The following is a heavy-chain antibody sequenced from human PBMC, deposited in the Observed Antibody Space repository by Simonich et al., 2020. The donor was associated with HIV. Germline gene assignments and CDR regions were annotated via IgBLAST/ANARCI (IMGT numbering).Heavy chain of an antibody. D-gene: IGHD4-17*01. CDR1: GWSFSGYY. V-gene: IGHV4-34*04. CDR3: ARRHPTTVTTPYFDY. CDR2: INHSGST. Sequence: QVQLQQWGAGLLKPSETLSLTCAVYGWSFSGYYWSWIRQPPGKGLEWIGEINHSGSTNNSPPLKRRGNISVDTAKNQFSLKLSSVTAADTAVYYCARRHPTTVTTPYFDYWGQGTLVTVSS. J-gene: IGHJ4*02.